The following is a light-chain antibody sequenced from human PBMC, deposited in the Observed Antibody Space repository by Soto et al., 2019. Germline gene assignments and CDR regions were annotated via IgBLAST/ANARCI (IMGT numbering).Light chain of an antibody. J-gene: IGKJ1*01. CDR3: QQYNSWPPWT. Sequence: IVLTHSPCTLSVSPWERASLSCISIQSVSSNLSWYHQKPGQAPSRLIYVASTSSAGIPARFGGSGSGTEFTLTISSLQSEDFAVYYCQQYNSWPPWTFGQGTKVDIK. V-gene: IGKV3-15*01. CDR2: VAS. CDR1: QSVSSN.